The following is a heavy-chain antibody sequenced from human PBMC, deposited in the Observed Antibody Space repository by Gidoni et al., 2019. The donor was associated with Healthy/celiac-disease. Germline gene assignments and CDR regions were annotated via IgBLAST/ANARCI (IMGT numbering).Heavy chain of an antibody. CDR3: AKDQGQNPYSSGWFYYYYGMDV. CDR2: ISGSGGST. J-gene: IGHJ6*02. Sequence: EVQLVESGGGLVQPGGSLRLPCAASGFTFSSYAMSWVRQAPGKGLEWVSAISGSGGSTYYADSVKGRFTISRDNSKNTLYLQMNSLRAEDTAVYYCAKDQGQNPYSSGWFYYYYGMDVWGQGTTVTVSS. CDR1: GFTFSSYA. D-gene: IGHD6-19*01. V-gene: IGHV3-23*04.